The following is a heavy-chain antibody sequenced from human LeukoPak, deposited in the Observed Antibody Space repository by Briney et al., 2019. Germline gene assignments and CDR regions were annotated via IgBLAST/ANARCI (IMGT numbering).Heavy chain of an antibody. D-gene: IGHD1-26*01. CDR3: ARTIVGAARYYYYYYYMDV. CDR1: GGSISSYY. CDR2: IYYSGST. Sequence: SEPLSLTCTVSGGSISSYYWSWIRQPPGKGLEWIGYIYYSGSTNYNPSLKSRVTISVDTSKNQFSLKLSSVTAADTAVYYCARTIVGAARYYYYYYYMDVWGKGTTVTVSS. V-gene: IGHV4-59*01. J-gene: IGHJ6*03.